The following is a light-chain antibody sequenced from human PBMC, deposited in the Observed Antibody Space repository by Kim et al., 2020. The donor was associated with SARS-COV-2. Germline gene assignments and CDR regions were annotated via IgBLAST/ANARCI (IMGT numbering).Light chain of an antibody. CDR2: GAS. CDR1: QPVTSSY. J-gene: IGKJ4*01. Sequence: PGERAPPSRRASQPVTSSYLAWYQHKPAQAPRLLIYGASTRATDIPDRFSGSGSGTDFTLTISRLEPEDFAVYYCQQYGTSHPLTFGGGTKVDIK. V-gene: IGKV3-20*01. CDR3: QQYGTSHPLT.